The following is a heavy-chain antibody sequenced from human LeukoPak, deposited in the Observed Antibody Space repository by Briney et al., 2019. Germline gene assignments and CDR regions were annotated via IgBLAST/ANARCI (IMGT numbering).Heavy chain of an antibody. CDR1: GGSFSGYY. CDR3: ADTSYYYDSSGYPSDY. CDR2: INHSGST. J-gene: IGHJ4*02. Sequence: SETLSLTCAVYGGSFSGYYWSRIRQPPGKGLEWIGEINHSGSTNYNPSLKSRVTISVDTSKNQFSLKLSSVTAADTAVYYCADTSYYYDSSGYPSDYWGQGTLVTVSS. D-gene: IGHD3-22*01. V-gene: IGHV4-34*01.